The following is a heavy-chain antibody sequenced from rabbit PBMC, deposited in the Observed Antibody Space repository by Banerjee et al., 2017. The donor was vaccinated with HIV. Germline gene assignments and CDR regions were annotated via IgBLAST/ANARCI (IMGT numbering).Heavy chain of an antibody. CDR1: GFSFSNKYV. Sequence: QSLEESGGDLVKPEGSLTLTCTASGFSFSNKYVMCWVRQAPGKGLEWIACINTSSGNTVYATWAKGRFTISKTSSTTVTLQMTSLTAADTATYFCARENGYTYGYVGDVYPIDLWGQGTLVTVS. CDR2: INTSSGNT. V-gene: IGHV1S40*01. J-gene: IGHJ4*01. CDR3: ARENGYTYGYVGDVYPIDL. D-gene: IGHD6-1*01.